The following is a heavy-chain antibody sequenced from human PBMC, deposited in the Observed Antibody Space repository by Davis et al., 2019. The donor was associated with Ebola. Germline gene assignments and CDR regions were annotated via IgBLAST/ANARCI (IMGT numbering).Heavy chain of an antibody. V-gene: IGHV3-21*01. CDR1: GFTFSSYS. D-gene: IGHD4-17*01. Sequence: GESLKISCAASGFTFSSYSMNWVRQAPGKGLEWVSSISSSSSYIYYADSVKGRFTISRDNAKNSLYLQMNSLRAEDTAVYYCARHDYGDSHFDYWGQGTLVTVSS. CDR3: ARHDYGDSHFDY. J-gene: IGHJ4*02. CDR2: ISSSSSYI.